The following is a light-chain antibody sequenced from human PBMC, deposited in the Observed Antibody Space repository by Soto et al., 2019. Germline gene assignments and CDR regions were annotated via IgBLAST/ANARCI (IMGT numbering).Light chain of an antibody. CDR2: AAS. V-gene: IGKV1-9*01. CDR3: QQFHTYPRT. CDR1: QGITSD. Sequence: DIQLTQSPSFLSASVRDRVTITCRASQGITSDLAWYQQKPGKAPKLLIFAASTLQSGVPSRFSGSGSGTEFTLTISSLQPEDFATYWCQQFHTYPRTLGQGTKVDIK. J-gene: IGKJ1*01.